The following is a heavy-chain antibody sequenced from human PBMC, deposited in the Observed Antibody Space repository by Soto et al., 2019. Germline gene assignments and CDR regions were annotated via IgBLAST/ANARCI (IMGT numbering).Heavy chain of an antibody. CDR2: IYYSGST. J-gene: IGHJ5*02. Sequence: SETLSLTCTVSGGSISSGGYYWSWIRQHLGKGLEWIGYIYYSGSTYYNPSLKSRVTISVDMSKNQFSLKLGSVTSADTAVYYCARRFGYGGNPFDPWGQGTLVTVSS. D-gene: IGHD2-15*01. V-gene: IGHV4-31*03. CDR3: ARRFGYGGNPFDP. CDR1: GGSISSGGYY.